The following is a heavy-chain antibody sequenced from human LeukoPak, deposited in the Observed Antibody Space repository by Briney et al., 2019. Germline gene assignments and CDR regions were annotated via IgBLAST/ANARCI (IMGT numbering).Heavy chain of an antibody. CDR3: ARDRDRYSYTYYLDY. V-gene: IGHV3-30-3*01. D-gene: IGHD5-18*01. CDR1: GFTFSSYA. CDR2: ISYDGSNK. Sequence: GGSLRLSCAASGFTFSSYAMHWVRQAPGKGLEWVAVISYDGSNKYYADFVKGRFTISRDNSKNTLYLQMNSLRAEDTAVYYCARDRDRYSYTYYLDYWGQGTLVTVSS. J-gene: IGHJ4*02.